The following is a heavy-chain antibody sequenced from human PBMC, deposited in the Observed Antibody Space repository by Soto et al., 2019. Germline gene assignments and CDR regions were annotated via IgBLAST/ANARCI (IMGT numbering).Heavy chain of an antibody. Sequence: PSLTCTVSGGSISSYYWSWIRQPPGKGLEWIGYIYYSGSTNHNPSLKSRVTVSVDTSKNQFSLKLSSVTAADTAVYYCARDSQNSYGLGGFDYWGQGTLVTVSS. CDR1: GGSISSYY. D-gene: IGHD5-18*01. J-gene: IGHJ4*02. CDR2: IYYSGST. CDR3: ARDSQNSYGLGGFDY. V-gene: IGHV4-59*01.